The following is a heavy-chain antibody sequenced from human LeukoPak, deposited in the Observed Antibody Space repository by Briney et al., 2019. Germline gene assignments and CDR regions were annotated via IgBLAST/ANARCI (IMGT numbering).Heavy chain of an antibody. Sequence: SVKVSCKASGGTFSSYAISWVRQAPGQGLEWMGGIIPIFGTANYAQKFQGRVTITADESTSTAYMELSSLRSEDTAVYYCARDGSYNQFPRNYYGMDVGGQGPRSPSPQ. CDR2: IIPIFGTA. D-gene: IGHD3-10*01. V-gene: IGHV1-69*13. CDR3: ARDGSYNQFPRNYYGMDV. J-gene: IGHJ6*01. CDR1: GGTFSSYA.